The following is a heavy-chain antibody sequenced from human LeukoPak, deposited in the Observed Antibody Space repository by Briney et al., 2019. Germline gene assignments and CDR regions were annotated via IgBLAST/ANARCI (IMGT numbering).Heavy chain of an antibody. CDR1: AFTFSSYG. CDR3: AKDGAYYYDSSGYFDY. V-gene: IGHV3-30*02. Sequence: PGGSLRLSCVASAFTFSSYGMHWVRQAPGKGLEWVAFIRYDGSNKYYADSVKGRFTISRDNSKNTLYLQMNSLRAEDTAVYYCAKDGAYYYDSSGYFDYWGQGTLVTVSS. J-gene: IGHJ4*02. D-gene: IGHD3-22*01. CDR2: IRYDGSNK.